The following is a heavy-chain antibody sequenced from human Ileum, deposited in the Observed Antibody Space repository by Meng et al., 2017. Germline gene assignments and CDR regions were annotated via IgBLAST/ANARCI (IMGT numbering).Heavy chain of an antibody. J-gene: IGHJ4*02. CDR1: GFTFSKYW. CDR2: LHPDGSED. V-gene: IGHV3-7*01. D-gene: IGHD5-18*01. Sequence: GESLKISCAASGFTFSKYWMSWVRQAPGKRLEWVANLHPDGSEDYYVDSVRGRFTTFRANAKSSLYLQMNSLRAEDTAVYYCARDDGIRTVDYWGQGTLVTVSS. CDR3: ARDDGIRTVDY.